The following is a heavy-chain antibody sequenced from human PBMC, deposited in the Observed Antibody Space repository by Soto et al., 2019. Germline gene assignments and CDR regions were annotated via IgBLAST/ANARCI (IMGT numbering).Heavy chain of an antibody. CDR1: GYTSTRYT. J-gene: IGHJ5*02. V-gene: IGHV1-3*01. D-gene: IGHD2-15*01. Sequence: ASVKVSCKASGYTSTRYTINWVRQAPGQRLEWMGWINPDNGNTKSSQKFQDRVIITRDTSASTAYMDLSSLRSEDTAVYYCARGIATGQLDPWGQGTLVTVSS. CDR2: INPDNGNT. CDR3: ARGIATGQLDP.